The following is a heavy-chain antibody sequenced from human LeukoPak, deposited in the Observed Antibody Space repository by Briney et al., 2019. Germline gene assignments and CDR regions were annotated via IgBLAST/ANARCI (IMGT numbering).Heavy chain of an antibody. Sequence: GGSLRLSCAAPGFTFSDYYMSWIRQAPGKGLEWVSYISSSSSYTNYADSVKGRFTISRDNAKNSLYLQMNSLRAEDTAVYYCARAPGAAAGIDYWGQGTLVTVSS. CDR1: GFTFSDYY. CDR3: ARAPGAAAGIDY. V-gene: IGHV3-11*06. D-gene: IGHD6-13*01. CDR2: ISSSSSYT. J-gene: IGHJ4*02.